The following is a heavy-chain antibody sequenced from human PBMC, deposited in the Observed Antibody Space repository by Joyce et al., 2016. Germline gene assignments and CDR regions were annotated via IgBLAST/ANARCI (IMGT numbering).Heavy chain of an antibody. V-gene: IGHV3-30*18. CDR1: GFTFSSFA. CDR3: AKDLSNDYGLAFDL. D-gene: IGHD4-17*01. J-gene: IGHJ3*01. Sequence: QAQLVESGGGVVQPGASLRLSCAASGFTFSSFAMHWVRQGPDRGLEWVAITSYDGSSKYSADSVKGRFTISRDNSKNTLYLQMNSLTTEDTAMYYCAKDLSNDYGLAFDLWGQGTLVTVSS. CDR2: TSYDGSSK.